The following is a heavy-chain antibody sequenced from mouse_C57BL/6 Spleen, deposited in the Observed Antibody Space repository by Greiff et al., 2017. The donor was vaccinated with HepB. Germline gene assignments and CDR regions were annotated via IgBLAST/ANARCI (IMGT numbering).Heavy chain of an antibody. D-gene: IGHD1-1*01. CDR3: TTEPVYGSGFYY. J-gene: IGHJ2*01. V-gene: IGHV14-4*01. CDR2: IDPENGDT. CDR1: GFNINDDY. Sequence: EVKLQESGAELVRPGASVKLSCTASGFNINDDYMHWVKQRPEQGLEWIGWIDPENGDTGYATKFQGKATMTADTSSNTSYLQLSSLTSEDAAVYYCTTEPVYGSGFYYWGQGTTLTVSS.